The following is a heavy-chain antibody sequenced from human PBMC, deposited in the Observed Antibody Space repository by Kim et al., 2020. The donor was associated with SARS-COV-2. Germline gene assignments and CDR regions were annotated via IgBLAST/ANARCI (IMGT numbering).Heavy chain of an antibody. Sequence: GGSLRLSCAASGFTFSSYGMHWVRQAPGKGLEWVTIIWYDGSNKYYADSVKGRFTTSRDNSKNMLYLQMNSLRAEDTAVYYCARDNYHFRSGGGAFDIWGQGTMVTVSS. CDR3: ARDNYHFRSGGGAFDI. D-gene: IGHD3-3*01. V-gene: IGHV3-33*01. CDR2: IWYDGSNK. J-gene: IGHJ3*02. CDR1: GFTFSSYG.